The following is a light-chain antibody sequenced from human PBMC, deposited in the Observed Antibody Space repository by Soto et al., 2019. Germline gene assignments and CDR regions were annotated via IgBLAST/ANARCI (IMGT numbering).Light chain of an antibody. V-gene: IGLV2-14*01. J-gene: IGLJ1*01. CDR1: SSDIGAYKY. Sequence: QSALTQPASVSGSLGQSITISCTGSSSDIGAYKYVSWYQQHPGKAPKLMIYDVSNRPSGVSNRFSASKSGNTASLTISGLQAEDEADYYCSSYTSINTLVFGTGTKLTVL. CDR3: SSYTSINTLV. CDR2: DVS.